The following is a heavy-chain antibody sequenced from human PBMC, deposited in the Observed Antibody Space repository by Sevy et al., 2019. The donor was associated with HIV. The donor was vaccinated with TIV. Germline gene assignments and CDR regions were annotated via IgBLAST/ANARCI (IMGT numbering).Heavy chain of an antibody. D-gene: IGHD2-2*01. J-gene: IGHJ4*02. CDR2: ISGSGETT. V-gene: IGHV3-23*01. CDR1: GLTFSSHA. CDR3: AKDSMLHLGRGYFDS. Sequence: GGSLRLSCAASGLTFSSHAMSWVRQPPGRGLEWVSAISGSGETTSYADSVKGRFSISRDNSKNTLYLLMNGVRADDTAVYFCAKDSMLHLGRGYFDSWGQGTLVTVSS.